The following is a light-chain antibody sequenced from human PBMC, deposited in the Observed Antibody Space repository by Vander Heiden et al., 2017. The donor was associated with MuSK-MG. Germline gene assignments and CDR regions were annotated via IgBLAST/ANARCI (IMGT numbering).Light chain of an antibody. Sequence: VLPQPPGTLSLSPGGRGTLSCRASQSVSSRYLAWYPAETGPGSPAPHLWCIQQAHWQPRQVGWRWVWTDFTLTISRLEPEDFVVYYCQQYGSSPYTFGQGTRLEMK. J-gene: IGKJ2*01. V-gene: IGKV3-20*01. CDR2: CI. CDR3: QQYGSSPYT. CDR1: QSVSSRY.